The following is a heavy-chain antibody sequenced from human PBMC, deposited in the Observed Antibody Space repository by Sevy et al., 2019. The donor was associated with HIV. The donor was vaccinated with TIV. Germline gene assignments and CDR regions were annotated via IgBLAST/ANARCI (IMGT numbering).Heavy chain of an antibody. CDR1: GFTFRRYW. CDR2: IKQDGSEK. D-gene: IGHD3-22*01. J-gene: IGHJ4*02. CDR3: TKMKDDSSGFHLDY. V-gene: IGHV3-7*01. Sequence: GGSLRLSCAASGFTFRRYWMSWVRQAPGNGLEWVANIKQDGSEKYYVDSVKGRFTMSRDNAKNSLYLQMNSLRAEDTAVYYCTKMKDDSSGFHLDYWGQGTLVTVSS.